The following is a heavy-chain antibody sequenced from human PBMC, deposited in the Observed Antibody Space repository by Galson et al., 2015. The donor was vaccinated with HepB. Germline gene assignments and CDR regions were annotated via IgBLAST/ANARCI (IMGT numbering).Heavy chain of an antibody. D-gene: IGHD6-19*01. Sequence: ETLSLTCTVSGGSISSSSYYWGWIRQPPGKGLEWIGSIYYSGSTYYNPSLKSRVTISVDTSKNQFSLKLSSVTAADTAVYYCARWGYSSGRYFDYWGQGTLVTVSS. V-gene: IGHV4-39*07. J-gene: IGHJ4*02. CDR2: IYYSGST. CDR3: ARWGYSSGRYFDY. CDR1: GGSISSSSYY.